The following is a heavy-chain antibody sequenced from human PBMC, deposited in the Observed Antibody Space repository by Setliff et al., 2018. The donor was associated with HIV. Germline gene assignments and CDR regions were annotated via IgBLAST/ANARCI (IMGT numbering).Heavy chain of an antibody. CDR3: VKDGSLAGRYYHYMDV. CDR1: EFTFSTYA. CDR2: ITWNGEMT. V-gene: IGHV3-9*01. Sequence: SLKISCTGSEFTFSTYAMYWVRQAPGKGLECVAGITWNGEMTAYAESTKGRFTISRDNARKSLYLQMNSLTSEDTALYYCVKDGSLAGRYYHYMDVWGKGTTVTVSS. J-gene: IGHJ6*03. D-gene: IGHD6-19*01.